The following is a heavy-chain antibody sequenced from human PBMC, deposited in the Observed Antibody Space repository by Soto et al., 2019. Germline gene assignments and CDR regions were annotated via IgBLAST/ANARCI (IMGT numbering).Heavy chain of an antibody. CDR3: ARDSYYYDSSGHLPFDY. CDR2: ISAYNGNT. V-gene: IGHV1-18*01. CDR1: GYTFTSYG. J-gene: IGHJ4*02. Sequence: QVQLVQSGAEVKKPGASVKVSCKASGYTFTSYGISWVRQAPGQGLEWMGWISAYNGNTNYAQKLQGRVTMTTDTSTSTAYMELRSLRSDDTAVYYCARDSYYYDSSGHLPFDYWGQGTLVTVSS. D-gene: IGHD3-22*01.